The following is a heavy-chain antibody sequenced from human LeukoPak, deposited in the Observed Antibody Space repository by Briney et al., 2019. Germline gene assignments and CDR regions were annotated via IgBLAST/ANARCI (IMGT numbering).Heavy chain of an antibody. CDR3: ARLRDYGDSHFNY. J-gene: IGHJ4*02. CDR2: INAGNGNT. CDR1: GYTFTSYA. Sequence: ASVKVSCKASGYTFTSYAMHWVRQAPGQRLEWMGWINAGNGNTKYSQKFQXRVTITRDTSASTAYMELSSLRSEDTAVYYCARLRDYGDSHFNYWGQGTLVTVSS. D-gene: IGHD4-17*01. V-gene: IGHV1-3*01.